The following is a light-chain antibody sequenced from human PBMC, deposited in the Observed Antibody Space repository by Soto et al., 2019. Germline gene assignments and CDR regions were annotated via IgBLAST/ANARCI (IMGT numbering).Light chain of an antibody. CDR2: DVT. J-gene: IGLJ1*01. CDR1: SSDFGIYNS. CDR3: SSFTSSSSYV. V-gene: IGLV2-14*01. Sequence: QSALTQPASASGCPGQSITLLCTGTSSDFGIYNSVSWYQQHPGKAPKLMIHDVTNRPSGVSSRFSGSRSGNTASLTISGLQAENEADYYCSSFTSSSSYVFGPGTKVTVL.